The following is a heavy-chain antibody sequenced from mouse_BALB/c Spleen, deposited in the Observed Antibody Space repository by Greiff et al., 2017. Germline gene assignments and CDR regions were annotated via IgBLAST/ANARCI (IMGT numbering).Heavy chain of an antibody. D-gene: IGHD2-4*01. J-gene: IGHJ2*01. CDR2: IDPENGNT. V-gene: IGHV14-1*02. Sequence: EVQLKESGAELVRPGALVKLSCKASGFNIKDYYMHWVKQRPEQGLEWIGWIDPENGNTIYDPKFQGKASITADTSSNTAYLQLSSLTSEDTAVYYCASITNDYWGQGTTLTVSS. CDR3: ASITNDY. CDR1: GFNIKDYY.